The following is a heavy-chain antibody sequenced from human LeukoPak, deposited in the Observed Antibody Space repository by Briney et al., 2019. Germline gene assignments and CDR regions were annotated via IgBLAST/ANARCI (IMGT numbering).Heavy chain of an antibody. Sequence: GGSLRLSCVASGFTFSSYNMNWVRQAPGKGLEWVSYISSSSSTIDYADSVKGRFTISRDNVKNSLYLQMNSLRAEDTAVYYCARRFDIWGQGTMVTVSS. CDR2: ISSSSSTI. CDR1: GFTFSSYN. V-gene: IGHV3-48*01. J-gene: IGHJ3*02. CDR3: ARRFDI.